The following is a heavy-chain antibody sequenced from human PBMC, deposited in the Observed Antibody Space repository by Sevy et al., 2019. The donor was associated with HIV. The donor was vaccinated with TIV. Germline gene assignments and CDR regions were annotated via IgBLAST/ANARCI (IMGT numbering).Heavy chain of an antibody. CDR2: INPNSGGT. CDR1: GYTFTGYY. Sequence: ASVKVSCKASGYTFTGYYMHWVRQAPGQGLEWMGWINPNSGGTNYAQKFQGRVTMTRETSISTAYMELGRLSSDDTAVYYCARDLLEWFYGMDVWGQGTTVTVSS. V-gene: IGHV1-2*02. D-gene: IGHD3-3*01. J-gene: IGHJ6*02. CDR3: ARDLLEWFYGMDV.